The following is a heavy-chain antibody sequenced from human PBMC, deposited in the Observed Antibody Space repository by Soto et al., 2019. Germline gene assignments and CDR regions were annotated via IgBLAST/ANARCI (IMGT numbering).Heavy chain of an antibody. CDR1: GGSISSGGYY. D-gene: IGHD3-22*01. V-gene: IGHV4-31*03. CDR2: IYYSGST. Sequence: PSETLSLTCTVSGGSISSGGYYWSWIRQHPGKGLEWIGYIYYSGSTYYNPSLKSRVTISVDTSKNQFSLKLSSVTAADTAVYYCAREEYYYDSSGYYKGGGFFDYWGQGTLVTVSS. CDR3: AREEYYYDSSGYYKGGGFFDY. J-gene: IGHJ4*02.